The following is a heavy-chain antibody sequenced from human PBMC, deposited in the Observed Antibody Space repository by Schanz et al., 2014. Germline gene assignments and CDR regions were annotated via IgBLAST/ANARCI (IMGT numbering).Heavy chain of an antibody. CDR1: GFTFSSYA. Sequence: EVQLLESGGGLVKPGGSLRLSCAASGFTFSSYAMSWVRQAPGKGLEWVSAISGGGGTTYYTDSVKGRFTISRDNSKSTLYLQMNSLRAEDTAVYFCVSQTGSPNYWGQGTLVTVSS. D-gene: IGHD6-13*01. V-gene: IGHV3-23*01. CDR3: VSQTGSPNY. CDR2: ISGGGGTT. J-gene: IGHJ4*02.